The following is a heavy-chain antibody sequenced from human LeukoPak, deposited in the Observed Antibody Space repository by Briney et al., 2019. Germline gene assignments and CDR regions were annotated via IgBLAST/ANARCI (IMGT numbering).Heavy chain of an antibody. D-gene: IGHD3-10*01. CDR3: ARALYGSGSYYKNWFDP. CDR1: GYSFTSYW. J-gene: IGHJ5*02. CDR2: IYPGDSDT. V-gene: IGHV5-51*01. Sequence: GESLQISCKGSGYSFTSYWIGWVRQMPGKGLEWMGIIYPGDSDTRYSPSFQGQVTISADKSISTAYLQWSSLKASDTAMYYCARALYGSGSYYKNWFDPWGQGTLVTVSS.